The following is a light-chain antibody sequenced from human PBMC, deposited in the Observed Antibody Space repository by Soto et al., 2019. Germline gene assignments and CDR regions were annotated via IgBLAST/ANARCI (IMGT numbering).Light chain of an antibody. CDR1: QGISSY. CDR2: TAS. V-gene: IGKV1-9*01. J-gene: IGKJ1*01. CDR3: QQVDSYPRT. Sequence: IHLTESPSFLSASVGDRVTITCRASQGISSYLAWYQQKPGKAPNLLIHTASTLQTGVPSRFSGSGSGTDFSLTISSLHPEDVATYYCQQVDSYPRTFGQGTKVDIK.